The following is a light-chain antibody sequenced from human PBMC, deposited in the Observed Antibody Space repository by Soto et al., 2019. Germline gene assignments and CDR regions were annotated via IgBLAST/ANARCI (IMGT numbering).Light chain of an antibody. CDR1: LSVTSDY. CDR2: GAS. J-gene: IGKJ1*01. Sequence: EIVLTQSPGTLSLFPGERATLSCRASLSVTSDYLAWYQQKPGQAPRLLIYGASSRAAGIPARFSGSGSGTDFTITISRLEPEDFAVYYCQQYGTSPWTFGQGTEVEIK. CDR3: QQYGTSPWT. V-gene: IGKV3-20*01.